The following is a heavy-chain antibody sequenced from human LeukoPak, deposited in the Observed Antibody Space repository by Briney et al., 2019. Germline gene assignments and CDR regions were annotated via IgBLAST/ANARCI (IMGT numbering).Heavy chain of an antibody. J-gene: IGHJ3*02. D-gene: IGHD3-16*01. CDR3: ARVGGDSVTDFRAFDI. CDR2: IYYSGST. V-gene: IGHV4-30-4*08. CDR1: GGSISSGDYY. Sequence: SETLSLTCTVSGGSISSGDYYWSWIRQPPGKGLEWIGYIYYSGSTYYNPSLKSRVTISVDTSKNQFSLKLSSVTAADTAVYYCARVGGDSVTDFRAFDIWGQGTMVTVSS.